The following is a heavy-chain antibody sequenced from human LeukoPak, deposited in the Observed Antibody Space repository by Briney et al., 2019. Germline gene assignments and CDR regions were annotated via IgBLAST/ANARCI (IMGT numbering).Heavy chain of an antibody. CDR2: INHSGST. Sequence: PGGTLRLSCAASGFTFRTYVMSWIRQPPGKGLEWIGEINHSGSTNYNPSLKSRVTISVDTSKNQFSLKLSSVTAADTAVYYCARVYDSSGYCFDYWGQGTLVTVSS. CDR1: GFTFRTYV. CDR3: ARVYDSSGYCFDY. J-gene: IGHJ4*02. V-gene: IGHV4-34*01. D-gene: IGHD3-22*01.